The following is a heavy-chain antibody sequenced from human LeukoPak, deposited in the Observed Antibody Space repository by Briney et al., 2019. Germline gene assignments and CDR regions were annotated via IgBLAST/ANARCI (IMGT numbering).Heavy chain of an antibody. Sequence: ASVKVSCKASGYTFTGYYMHWVRQAPGQGLEWMGWINPNSGGTNYAQKFQGRVTMTRDTSTSTAYMELRSLRSDDTAVYHCARDEYYYASGISAGIDYWGQGTLVTVSS. CDR2: INPNSGGT. CDR1: GYTFTGYY. J-gene: IGHJ4*02. V-gene: IGHV1-2*02. CDR3: ARDEYYYASGISAGIDY. D-gene: IGHD3-10*01.